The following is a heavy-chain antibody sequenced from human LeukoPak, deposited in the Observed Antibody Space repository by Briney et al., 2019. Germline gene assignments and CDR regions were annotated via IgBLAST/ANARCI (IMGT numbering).Heavy chain of an antibody. D-gene: IGHD1-1*01. J-gene: IGHJ6*03. Sequence: SQTLSLTCTVSGGSISSGSYYWSWIRQPAGKGLEWIGRIYTSGSTNYNPSLKSRDTISVDTSKNQFSLKLSSVTAADTAVYYCARDRQYRTKGYYYYYMDVWGKGTTVTISS. CDR1: GGSISSGSYY. CDR3: ARDRQYRTKGYYYYYMDV. CDR2: IYTSGST. V-gene: IGHV4-61*02.